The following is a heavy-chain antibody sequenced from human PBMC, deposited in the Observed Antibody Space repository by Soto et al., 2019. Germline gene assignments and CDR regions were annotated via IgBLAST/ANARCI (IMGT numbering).Heavy chain of an antibody. J-gene: IGHJ4*02. Sequence: GASVKVSCKASGYTFTSYAMHWVRQAPGQRLEWMGWINAGNGNTKYSQKFQGRVTITRDTSASTAYMELSSLRSEDTAVYYCARLGNPSSGWYFRYYFDYWGQGTLVIVSS. CDR3: ARLGNPSSGWYFRYYFDY. CDR1: GYTFTSYA. D-gene: IGHD6-19*01. V-gene: IGHV1-3*01. CDR2: INAGNGNT.